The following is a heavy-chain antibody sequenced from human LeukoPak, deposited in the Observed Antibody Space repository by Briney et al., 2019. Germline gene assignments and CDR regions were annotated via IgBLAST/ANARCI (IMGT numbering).Heavy chain of an antibody. CDR1: GFSFSNYV. CDR2: IMPNGETR. Sequence: GGSLRLSCAASGFSFSNYVMHWVRQAPGKGLEYVSAIMPNGETRGYANSMKGRFTISRDNSKNTLYLQMGSLRAEDMAIYYCARDRDGGFAFDIWGQGTLVTVPS. V-gene: IGHV3-64*01. J-gene: IGHJ3*02. D-gene: IGHD2-15*01. CDR3: ARDRDGGFAFDI.